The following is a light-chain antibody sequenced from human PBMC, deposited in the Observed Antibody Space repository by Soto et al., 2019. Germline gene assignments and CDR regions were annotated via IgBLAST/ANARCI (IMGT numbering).Light chain of an antibody. CDR2: TNN. CDR1: SSSIESQT. CDR3: GTWDDSLNGVV. V-gene: IGLV1-44*01. Sequence: QSVLTQPPSASGTPGQRVTISCSGSSSSIESQTVNWYQQLPGTAPKLLIYTNNQRPSGVPDRFSGSKSGTSASLAISGLQSEDEADYYCGTWDDSLNGVVFGGGTKLTVL. J-gene: IGLJ2*01.